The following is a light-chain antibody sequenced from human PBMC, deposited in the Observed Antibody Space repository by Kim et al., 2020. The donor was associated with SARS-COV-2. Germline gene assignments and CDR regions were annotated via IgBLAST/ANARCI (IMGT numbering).Light chain of an antibody. CDR1: SSNVGAGYD. V-gene: IGLV1-40*01. Sequence: VTISCTGSSSNVGAGYDVHWYQQLPGTAPKLLIYGNSNRPSGVPDRFSGSKSGTSASLAITGLQAEDEADYYCQSYDSSLSGSRVFGGGTKLTVL. CDR3: QSYDSSLSGSRV. J-gene: IGLJ2*01. CDR2: GNS.